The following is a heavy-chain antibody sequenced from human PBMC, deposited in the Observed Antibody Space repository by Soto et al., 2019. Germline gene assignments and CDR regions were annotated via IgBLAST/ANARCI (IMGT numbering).Heavy chain of an antibody. CDR3: AKEGGLSGSYYISSSYYFDY. J-gene: IGHJ4*02. D-gene: IGHD1-26*01. CDR1: GFTFSSYG. V-gene: IGHV3-30*18. CDR2: ISYDGSYT. Sequence: ESGGGVVQPGRSLRLSCAASGFTFSSYGMHWVRQAPGKGLEWVAIISYDGSYTYYADSVKGRFTISRDNSKNTLYLQMNSLRAEDTSVYYCAKEGGLSGSYYISSSYYFDYWGQGTLVTVSS.